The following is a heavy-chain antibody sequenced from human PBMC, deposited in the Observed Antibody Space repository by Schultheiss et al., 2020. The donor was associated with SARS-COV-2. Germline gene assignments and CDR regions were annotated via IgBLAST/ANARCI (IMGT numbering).Heavy chain of an antibody. Sequence: GSLRLSCAASGFTFSSYAMSWVRQAPGKGLEWVSAISGSGAATYYAASVKGRFTISRDNSKNTLFLQMNSLRADDTAVYYCAKTYYYYGMDVWGQGTTVTVSS. CDR2: ISGSGAAT. V-gene: IGHV3-23*01. CDR3: AKTYYYYGMDV. CDR1: GFTFSSYA. J-gene: IGHJ6*02.